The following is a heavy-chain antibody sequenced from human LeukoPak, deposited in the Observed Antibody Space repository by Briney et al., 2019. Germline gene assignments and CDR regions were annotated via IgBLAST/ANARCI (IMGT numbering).Heavy chain of an antibody. Sequence: GRSLRLSCAASGFTFSSYGMHWVRQAPGKGLEWVAVIWYDGSNKYYADSVKVRFTISRDNSKNTLYLQMNSLRAEDTAVYYCAKDFDSSGYYFEAYYFDYWGQGTLVTVSS. CDR3: AKDFDSSGYYFEAYYFDY. V-gene: IGHV3-33*06. CDR1: GFTFSSYG. D-gene: IGHD3-22*01. J-gene: IGHJ4*02. CDR2: IWYDGSNK.